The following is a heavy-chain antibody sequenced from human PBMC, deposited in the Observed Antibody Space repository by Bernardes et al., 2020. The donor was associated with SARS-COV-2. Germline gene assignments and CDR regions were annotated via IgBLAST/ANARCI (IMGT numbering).Heavy chain of an antibody. CDR2: INYSGNT. V-gene: IGHV4-34*01. J-gene: IGHJ4*02. Sequence: ETLSLTCAVHGGSFSGYYWNWIRQPPGKGLQWIGEINYSGNTNYNPSLKSQVTLSVDTSKNQFSLKLSSVTAADTAVYYCARGGCSSSSCYNFDYWGQGTPVTVSS. CDR3: ARGGCSSSSCYNFDY. D-gene: IGHD2-2*02. CDR1: GGSFSGYY.